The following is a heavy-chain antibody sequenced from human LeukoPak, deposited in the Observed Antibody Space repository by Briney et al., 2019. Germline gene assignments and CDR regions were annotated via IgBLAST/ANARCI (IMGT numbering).Heavy chain of an antibody. CDR1: GYTFTSYD. J-gene: IGHJ4*02. D-gene: IGHD6-19*01. Sequence: ASVKVSCKASGYTFTSYDINWVRQATGQGLEWMGWMNPNSGNTGYAQKFQGRVTMTRNTSISTAYMELSSLRSEDTAVYYCARVKYSSGWGAYAGKYYFDYWGQGTLVTVSS. CDR2: MNPNSGNT. CDR3: ARVKYSSGWGAYAGKYYFDY. V-gene: IGHV1-8*01.